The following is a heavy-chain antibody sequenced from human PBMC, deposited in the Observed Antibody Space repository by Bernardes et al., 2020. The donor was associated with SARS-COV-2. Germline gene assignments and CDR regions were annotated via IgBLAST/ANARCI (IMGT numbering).Heavy chain of an antibody. CDR3: AKAVRVALTNFDY. J-gene: IGHJ4*02. CDR2: ISATGGTM. CDR1: GFTFSDYA. D-gene: IGHD2-8*01. V-gene: IGHV3-23*01. Sequence: GSLRLSCAASGFTFSDYAMSWVRQAPGKGLEWVSGISATGGTMYYADAVKGRLTISRDNSKNTLYLRMHSLRAEDTAIYYCAKAVRVALTNFDYWGQGVLVTVSS.